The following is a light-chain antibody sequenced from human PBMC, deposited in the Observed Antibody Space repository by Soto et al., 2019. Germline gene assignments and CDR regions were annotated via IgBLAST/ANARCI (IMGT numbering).Light chain of an antibody. J-gene: IGKJ2*01. V-gene: IGKV3-20*01. CDR3: QQYASSPPYT. Sequence: EIVLTQSPGILSLSPGERATLSFRASQTVSGNYLAWYQQKPGQSPRLLIYGSSDRATGIPDRFSGSGSGTDFTLTINRVEPEDFAVYYCQQYASSPPYTFGQGTTLEI. CDR2: GSS. CDR1: QTVSGNY.